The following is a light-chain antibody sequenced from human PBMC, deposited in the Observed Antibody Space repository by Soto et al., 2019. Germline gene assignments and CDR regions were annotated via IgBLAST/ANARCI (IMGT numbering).Light chain of an antibody. CDR1: SSDVGGYNY. CDR3: SSYTSISTV. Sequence: QSVLTQPASVSGSPGQSITISCTGTSSDVGGYNYVSWYQQHPGKAPKLMIYEVSNRPSGVSNRFSGSKSGNTACLTISGLQAEDEADYYCSSYTSISTVFGGGTQLTVL. J-gene: IGLJ7*01. CDR2: EVS. V-gene: IGLV2-14*01.